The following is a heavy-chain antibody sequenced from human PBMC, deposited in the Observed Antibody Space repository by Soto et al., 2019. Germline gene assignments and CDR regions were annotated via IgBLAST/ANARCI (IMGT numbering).Heavy chain of an antibody. V-gene: IGHV4-4*07. CDR1: RGSISSYY. CDR3: ARDPGDY. CDR2: IYPSMNT. J-gene: IGHJ4*02. Sequence: SETLSLTCTVSRGSISSYYWSWIRQPAGKGLEWIGHIYPSMNTNYNPSLKSRVSMSVDTSKNQFSLKLSSVTAADPAVYYCARDPGDYWGQGTLVTVSS.